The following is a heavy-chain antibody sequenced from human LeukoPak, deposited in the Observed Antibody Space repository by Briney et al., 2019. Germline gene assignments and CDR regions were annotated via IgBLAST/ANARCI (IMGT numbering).Heavy chain of an antibody. D-gene: IGHD1-7*01. CDR1: GFTFSDYY. Sequence: GGSLRLSCAASGFTFSDYYMSWVRQAPGKGLEWVANIKQDGSEKYYVDSVKGRFTISRDNARNSVYLQMNSLRAEDTAVYYCATLPGTASEYWGQGTLVTVSS. V-gene: IGHV3-7*05. CDR2: IKQDGSEK. J-gene: IGHJ4*02. CDR3: ATLPGTASEY.